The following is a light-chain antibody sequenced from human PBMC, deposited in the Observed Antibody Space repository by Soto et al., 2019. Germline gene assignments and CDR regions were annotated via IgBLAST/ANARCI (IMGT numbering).Light chain of an antibody. Sequence: EIVMTHSPATLSVSPWEIATLSCRASQSISRNLAWYQQKPGQAPRLLIYAASTRATGLPARFSGSGSGTEFTLTINSLQSEDFAVYYCQQYNNWWTFGQGTKVDIK. CDR3: QQYNNWWT. V-gene: IGKV3-15*01. J-gene: IGKJ1*01. CDR2: AAS. CDR1: QSISRN.